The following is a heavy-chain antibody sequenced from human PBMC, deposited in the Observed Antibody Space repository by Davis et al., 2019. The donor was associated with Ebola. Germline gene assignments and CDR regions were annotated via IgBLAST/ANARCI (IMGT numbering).Heavy chain of an antibody. CDR1: GFTFSSYA. CDR2: ISGSGGST. D-gene: IGHD3-3*01. J-gene: IGHJ6*02. CDR3: ARVKVFGVVSNYYYGMDV. Sequence: GESLKISCAASGFTFSSYAMSWVRQAPGKGLEWVSAISGSGGSTYYADSVKGRFTISRDNSKNTLYLQMNSLRAEDTAVYYCARVKVFGVVSNYYYGMDVWGQGTTVTVSS. V-gene: IGHV3-23*01.